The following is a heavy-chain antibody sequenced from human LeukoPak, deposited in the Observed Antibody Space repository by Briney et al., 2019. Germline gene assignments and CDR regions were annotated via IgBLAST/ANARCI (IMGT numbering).Heavy chain of an antibody. CDR2: IFYSGST. J-gene: IGHJ5*02. D-gene: IGHD3-3*01. V-gene: IGHV4-39*07. Sequence: SETLSLTCTVSGGSISSSSFYWGWIRQPPGRGLEWIGSIFYSGSTYYNPSLKSRVTISIDTSKNQFSLKLSSVTAADTAVYYCARRQGGVTFDPWGQGTLVTVSS. CDR3: ARRQGGVTFDP. CDR1: GGSISSSSFY.